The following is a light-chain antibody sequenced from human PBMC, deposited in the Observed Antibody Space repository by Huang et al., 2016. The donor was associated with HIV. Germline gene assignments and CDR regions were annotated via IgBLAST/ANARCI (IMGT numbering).Light chain of an antibody. CDR3: QQYGSSPWT. V-gene: IGKV3-20*01. Sequence: ELVLTQSPGSLSLSPGEGATLSCRASQSVNNNYLAWYQQKPGQAPRLLIFSASNRATGIPDRFGGSGSGTDFTLTIRSLEPEDFAMYYCQQYGSSPWTFGQGTKVEVK. J-gene: IGKJ1*01. CDR1: QSVNNNY. CDR2: SAS.